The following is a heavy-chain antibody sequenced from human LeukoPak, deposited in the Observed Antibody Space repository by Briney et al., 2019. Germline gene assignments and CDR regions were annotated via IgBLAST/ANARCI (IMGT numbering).Heavy chain of an antibody. CDR2: ISYDGSNK. CDR1: GFTFSSYA. CDR3: ARDGSGSYRYYFDY. Sequence: PGGSLRLSCAASGFTFSSYAMHWVRQAPGKGLEWVAVISYDGSNKYYADSVKGRFTISRDNSKNTLYLQMNSLRAEDTAVYYCARDGSGSYRYYFDYWGQGTLVTVSS. J-gene: IGHJ4*02. D-gene: IGHD1-26*01. V-gene: IGHV3-30-3*01.